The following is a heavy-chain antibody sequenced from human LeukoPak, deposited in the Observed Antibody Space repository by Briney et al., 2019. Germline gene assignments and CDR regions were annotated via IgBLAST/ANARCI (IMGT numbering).Heavy chain of an antibody. CDR3: ARDRSGSTGYFDY. CDR2: IYSGGST. Sequence: GGSLRLSCAASGFTVSSSYMSWVRQAPGKGLEWVSVIYSGGSTYYADSVKGRFTISRDNSKNTLYLQMNSLRAEDTAVYYCARDRSGSTGYFDYWGQGTLVTVSS. V-gene: IGHV3-66*01. CDR1: GFTVSSSY. D-gene: IGHD1-26*01. J-gene: IGHJ4*02.